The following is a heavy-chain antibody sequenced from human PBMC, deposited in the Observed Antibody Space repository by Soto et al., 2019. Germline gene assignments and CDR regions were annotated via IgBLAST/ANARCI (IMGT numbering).Heavy chain of an antibody. Sequence: QVQLVESGGGVVQPGRSLRLSCAASGFTFSSYAMHWVRQAPGKGLEWVAVISYDGSSKYYADSVKGRFTISRANSKNTLYLQMNSLRAEDTAVYYCARERGRGFRGVTKTLRYWGQGTLVTVSS. CDR1: GFTFSSYA. CDR3: ARERGRGFRGVTKTLRY. J-gene: IGHJ4*02. D-gene: IGHD3-10*01. CDR2: ISYDGSSK. V-gene: IGHV3-30-3*01.